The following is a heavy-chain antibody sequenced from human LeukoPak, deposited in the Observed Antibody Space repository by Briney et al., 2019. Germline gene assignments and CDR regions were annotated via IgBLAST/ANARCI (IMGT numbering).Heavy chain of an antibody. CDR2: IYHSGST. CDR3: GRGAQCNYASFDY. V-gene: IGHV4-38-2*01. J-gene: IGHJ4*02. Sequence: SETLSLTCAVSGYSISSGYYWGWIRQPPRKGLEWIGSIYHSGSTYYNPSLKSRVTISVDTSKIQFSLKLSAVTAADTALYYCGRGAQCNYASFDYWGQGTLVTVSS. D-gene: IGHD4-11*01. CDR1: GYSISSGYY.